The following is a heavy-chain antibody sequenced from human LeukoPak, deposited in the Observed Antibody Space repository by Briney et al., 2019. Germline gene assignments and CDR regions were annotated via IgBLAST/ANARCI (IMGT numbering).Heavy chain of an antibody. D-gene: IGHD6-19*01. V-gene: IGHV5-51*01. J-gene: IGHJ4*02. CDR1: GYNFTSYW. CDR3: ARHTYSSGWSNYSDY. CDR2: IYPGDSDT. Sequence: GESLKISCKGSGYNFTSYWIGWVRQMPGKGLEWMGIIYPGDSDTRYSPSFQGQVTISADKSISTAYLQWSSLKASDTAMYYCARHTYSSGWSNYSDYWGQGTLVTVSS.